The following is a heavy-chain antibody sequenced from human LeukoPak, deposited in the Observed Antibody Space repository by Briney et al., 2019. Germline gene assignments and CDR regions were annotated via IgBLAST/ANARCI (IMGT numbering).Heavy chain of an antibody. CDR1: GGSISSGGYY. V-gene: IGHV4-31*03. CDR2: IYYSGST. D-gene: IGHD3-22*01. Sequence: SQTLSLTCTVSGGSISSGGYYWSWIRQHPGKGLEWIGYIYYSGSTYYNPSLKSRVTISVDTSKIQFSLKLSSVTAADTAVYYCARDHTSHSDYDSSGSEVLGPIWGQGTLVSVSS. J-gene: IGHJ4*02. CDR3: ARDHTSHSDYDSSGSEVLGPI.